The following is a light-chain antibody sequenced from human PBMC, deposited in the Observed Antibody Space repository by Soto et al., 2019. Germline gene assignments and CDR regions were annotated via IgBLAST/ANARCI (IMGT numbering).Light chain of an antibody. V-gene: IGKV3-20*01. CDR2: GAS. CDR1: QSVRSNF. CDR3: QRYDSLRT. J-gene: IGKJ1*01. Sequence: EIVLTHSPGTLSLSPCERAALSFRASQSVRSNFLAWYQQKPGQAPRLLIYGASNRATGIPDRFSGSGSGTDFTLTITRLEPEDFAMYYCQRYDSLRTFGQGTKVDIK.